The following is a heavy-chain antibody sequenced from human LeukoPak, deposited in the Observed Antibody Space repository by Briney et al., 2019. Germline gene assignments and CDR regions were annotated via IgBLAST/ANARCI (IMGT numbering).Heavy chain of an antibody. Sequence: ASVKVSCKASGYIFTDYRLHWVRQAPGQGLEWMGRINPKSGDTNYAQKFQGGVTMTSDTSITTAYMELRRLKSDDTAFYFCATEDSRSGSYYDPWGQGTLVTVSS. CDR1: GYIFTDYR. D-gene: IGHD1-26*01. J-gene: IGHJ5*02. CDR2: INPKSGDT. V-gene: IGHV1-2*06. CDR3: ATEDSRSGSYYDP.